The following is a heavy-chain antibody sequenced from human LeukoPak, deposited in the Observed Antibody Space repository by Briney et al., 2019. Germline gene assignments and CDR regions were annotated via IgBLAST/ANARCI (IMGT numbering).Heavy chain of an antibody. V-gene: IGHV4-39*07. CDR3: ARDRFSSSWYRGTYYYYMDV. D-gene: IGHD6-13*01. CDR1: GGSISSISYY. CDR2: IYYSGST. Sequence: SETLSLTCTVSGGSISSISYYWGWIRQPPGKGLEWIGSIYYSGSTYYNPSLKSRVTISVDTSKNQFSLKLSSVTAADTAVYYCARDRFSSSWYRGTYYYYMDVWGKGTTVTVSS. J-gene: IGHJ6*03.